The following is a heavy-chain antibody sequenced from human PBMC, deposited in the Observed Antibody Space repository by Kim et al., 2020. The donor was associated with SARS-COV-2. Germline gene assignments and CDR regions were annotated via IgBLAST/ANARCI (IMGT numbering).Heavy chain of an antibody. CDR2: NSGSGGTT. Sequence: GGSLRLSCAASGFTFSSYAMTWVRQAPGKGLEWVSGNSGSGGTTYYADSVKGRFTISRDNSKNTLYLQMNSLRAEDTAVYYCAKDRGGGLYYDMDVWGQGTTVTVSS. CDR3: AKDRGGGLYYDMDV. V-gene: IGHV3-23*01. J-gene: IGHJ6*02. D-gene: IGHD3-16*01. CDR1: GFTFSSYA.